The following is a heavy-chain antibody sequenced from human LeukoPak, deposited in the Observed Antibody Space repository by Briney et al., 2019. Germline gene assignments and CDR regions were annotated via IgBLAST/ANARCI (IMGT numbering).Heavy chain of an antibody. V-gene: IGHV3-11*04. J-gene: IGHJ3*01. CDR2: ISSSGGTI. D-gene: IGHD2-21*02. CDR3: ARDRAVVTAMNAFDV. CDR1: GFTFSDYY. Sequence: PGGSLRLSCAASGFTFSDYYMSWLRQAPGKGLEWVSYISSSGGTIYYADSVKGRFTISRDNAKNSLYLQMNSLRAEDTAVYYCARDRAVVTAMNAFDVWGQGTMVTVSS.